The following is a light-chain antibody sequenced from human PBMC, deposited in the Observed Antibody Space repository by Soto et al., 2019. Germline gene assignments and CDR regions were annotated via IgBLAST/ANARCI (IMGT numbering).Light chain of an antibody. Sequence: NFMLTQPHSVSESPGKTVTISCTGSSGSIASNYVQWYQQRPGSAPTTVIYKDNQRPSGVPDRFSGSIDSSSNSASLTISGLKTEDEADYYCQSYDSNNHVVFGGGTKVTVL. CDR1: SGSIASNY. V-gene: IGLV6-57*02. J-gene: IGLJ2*01. CDR2: KDN. CDR3: QSYDSNNHVV.